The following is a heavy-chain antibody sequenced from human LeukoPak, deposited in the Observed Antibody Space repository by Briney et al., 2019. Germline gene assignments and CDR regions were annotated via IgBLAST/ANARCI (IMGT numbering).Heavy chain of an antibody. Sequence: GGSLRLSCAASGFTFSSYAMSWVRQAPGKGLEWVSAISGSGGNTYYADSVKGRFTISRDNSKNTLYLQMSSLRAEDTAVYYCAKDQSSGWYGYSDYWGQGPLVTVSS. D-gene: IGHD6-19*01. V-gene: IGHV3-23*01. CDR1: GFTFSSYA. J-gene: IGHJ4*02. CDR2: ISGSGGNT. CDR3: AKDQSSGWYGYSDY.